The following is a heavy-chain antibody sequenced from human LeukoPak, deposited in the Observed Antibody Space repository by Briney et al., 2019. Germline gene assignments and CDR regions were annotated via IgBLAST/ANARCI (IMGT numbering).Heavy chain of an antibody. D-gene: IGHD5-24*01. V-gene: IGHV3-53*04. J-gene: IGHJ4*02. CDR1: GFTVSSNY. CDR2: IYSGGST. Sequence: PGGSLRLSCAASGFTVSSNYMSWVRQAPGKGLEWVSVIYSGGSTYYADSVKGRFTISRHNSKNTLYLQMNSLRAEDTAVYYCARSAPRDGYNVNYFDYWGQGTLVTVSS. CDR3: ARSAPRDGYNVNYFDY.